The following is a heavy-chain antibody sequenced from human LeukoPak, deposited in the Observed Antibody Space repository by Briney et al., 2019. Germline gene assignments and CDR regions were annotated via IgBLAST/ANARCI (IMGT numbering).Heavy chain of an antibody. CDR1: GNSISIYY. CDR3: ARGHRIAAAGTVYYYYYMDV. CDR2: IYTSGST. V-gene: IGHV4-4*07. Sequence: PSETLSLTCTVSGNSISIYYWSWIRQPAGKGLEWIGHIYTSGSTNYNPSLKSRVTMSVDTSKNQFSLKLSSVTAADTAVYYCARGHRIAAAGTVYYYYYMDVWGKGTTVTVSS. J-gene: IGHJ6*03. D-gene: IGHD6-13*01.